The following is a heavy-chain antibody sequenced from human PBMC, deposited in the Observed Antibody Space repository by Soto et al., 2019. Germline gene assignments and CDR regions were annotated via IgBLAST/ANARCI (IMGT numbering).Heavy chain of an antibody. J-gene: IGHJ4*02. D-gene: IGHD3-22*01. CDR2: INPSGGST. Sequence: ASVKVSCKASGYTFTSYYMHWVRQAPGQGLEWMGIINPSGGSTSYAQKFQGRVTMTRDTSTSTVYMELSSLRSEDTAVYYCAREGHYYDSSGYLDYWGQGTLVTVSS. CDR3: AREGHYYDSSGYLDY. CDR1: GYTFTSYY. V-gene: IGHV1-46*01.